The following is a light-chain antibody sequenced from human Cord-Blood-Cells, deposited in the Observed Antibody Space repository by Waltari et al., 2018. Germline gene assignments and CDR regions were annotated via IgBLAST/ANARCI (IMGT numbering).Light chain of an antibody. CDR2: AVS. Sequence: QSALTQPPSVSGSPGPSVTISCPGTSSDVGRYNRVSWYQQPPGTAPKLMIYAVSNLPSGVPDRFSGSKSGNTASLTISGIQAEDEADYYCSSYTSSSTVVVGGGTKLTVL. CDR1: SSDVGRYNR. V-gene: IGLV2-18*02. CDR3: SSYTSSSTVV. J-gene: IGLJ2*01.